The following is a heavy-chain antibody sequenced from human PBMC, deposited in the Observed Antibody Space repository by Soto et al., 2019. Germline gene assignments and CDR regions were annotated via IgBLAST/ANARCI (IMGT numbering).Heavy chain of an antibody. CDR1: GFTFRTYS. CDR2: ITSSSDTI. D-gene: IGHD1-26*01. J-gene: IGHJ6*02. V-gene: IGHV3-48*02. CDR3: ARVPSSGSYRSYYYYGMDV. Sequence: EVQLVESGGGLVQPGGSLRLSCAASGFTFRTYSMNWVRQAPGKGLEWVSYITSSSDTIYFGDSVQGRFTISRDNARNSLYLQVNSLRDEDTAVYYCARVPSSGSYRSYYYYGMDVWVQGTTVTVSS.